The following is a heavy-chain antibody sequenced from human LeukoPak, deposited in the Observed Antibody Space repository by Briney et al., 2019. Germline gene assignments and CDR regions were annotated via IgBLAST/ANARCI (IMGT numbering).Heavy chain of an antibody. CDR2: ISYDGSNK. Sequence: GGSLRLSCAASGFTFSSYAMHWVRQAPGKGLEWVAVISYDGSNKYYADSVKGRFTISRDNSKNTLYLQMNSLRAEDTAVYYCARGPYCSGGSCYAPIYYYYNMDVWGKGTTVTISS. CDR1: GFTFSSYA. J-gene: IGHJ6*03. V-gene: IGHV3-30*04. CDR3: ARGPYCSGGSCYAPIYYYYNMDV. D-gene: IGHD2-15*01.